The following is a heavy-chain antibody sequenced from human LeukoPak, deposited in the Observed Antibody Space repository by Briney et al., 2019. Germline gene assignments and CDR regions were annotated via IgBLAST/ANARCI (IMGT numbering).Heavy chain of an antibody. J-gene: IGHJ4*02. CDR3: ARGGPYYYDSSLNDY. CDR1: GFTFSSYW. V-gene: IGHV3-7*01. Sequence: GGSLRLSCAASGFTFSSYWMTWVRQAPGKGLEWVANIKQDGSDKYYVDSVKGRFSISRDNAKNSLYLQMNSLRAEDTAVYYCARGGPYYYDSSLNDYWGQGTLVTVSS. D-gene: IGHD3-22*01. CDR2: IKQDGSDK.